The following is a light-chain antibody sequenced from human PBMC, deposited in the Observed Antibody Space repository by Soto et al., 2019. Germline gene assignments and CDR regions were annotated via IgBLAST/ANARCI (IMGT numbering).Light chain of an antibody. V-gene: IGKV3-15*01. Sequence: EIVMTQSPATLSESPGDRATLSCRASQSVSSNLAWYQQKPGQSPRLLIYATSTRATGIPARFSGSGSGTEFTLTISSLQPEDFAVDYCQQYNNWPPITFGQGTRLEIK. CDR1: QSVSSN. J-gene: IGKJ5*01. CDR2: ATS. CDR3: QQYNNWPPIT.